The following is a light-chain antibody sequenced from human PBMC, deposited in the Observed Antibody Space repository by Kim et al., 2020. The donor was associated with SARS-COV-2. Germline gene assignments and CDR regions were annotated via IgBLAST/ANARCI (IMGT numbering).Light chain of an antibody. CDR2: YDS. Sequence: APGKTASITCEGNNIGSKSVHWYQQKPGQAPVLVIYYDSDRPSGIPERFSGSNPGNTATPTISRVEAGDEADYYCQVWDSSSDHVVFGGGTKLTVL. V-gene: IGLV3-21*04. J-gene: IGLJ2*01. CDR1: NIGSKS. CDR3: QVWDSSSDHVV.